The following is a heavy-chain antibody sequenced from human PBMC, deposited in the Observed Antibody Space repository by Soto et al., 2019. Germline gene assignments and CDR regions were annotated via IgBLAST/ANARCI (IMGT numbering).Heavy chain of an antibody. CDR3: AREGPTYYYDSRDYYYYGMDV. Sequence: PGGSLRLSCAASGFTFSSYSMNWVRQAPGKGLEWVSSISSSSSYIYYADSVKGRFTISRDNAKNSLYLQMNSLRAEDTAVYYCAREGPTYYYDSRDYYYYGMDVWGQGTTVTVSS. CDR2: ISSSSSYI. V-gene: IGHV3-21*01. D-gene: IGHD3-22*01. CDR1: GFTFSSYS. J-gene: IGHJ6*02.